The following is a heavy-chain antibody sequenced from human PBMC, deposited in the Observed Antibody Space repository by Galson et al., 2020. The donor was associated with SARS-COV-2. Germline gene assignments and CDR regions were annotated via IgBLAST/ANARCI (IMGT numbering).Heavy chain of an antibody. CDR1: GFTFSSYW. J-gene: IGHJ3*02. CDR3: ARDYGDYEVSAFDI. D-gene: IGHD4-17*01. Sequence: GGSLRLSCAASGFTFSSYWMSWVRQAPGKGLEWVANIKQDGSEKYYVDSVKGRFTISRDNAKNSLYLQMNSLRAEDTAVYYCARDYGDYEVSAFDIWGQGTMVTVSS. CDR2: IKQDGSEK. V-gene: IGHV3-7*04.